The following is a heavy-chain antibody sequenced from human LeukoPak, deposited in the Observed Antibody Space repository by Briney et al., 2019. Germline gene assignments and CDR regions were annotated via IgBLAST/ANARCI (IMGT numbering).Heavy chain of an antibody. J-gene: IGHJ3*02. CDR2: IYFSGST. CDR3: AKGGPYDILTGKNVFDI. D-gene: IGHD3-9*01. Sequence: PSETLSLTCTVSGGSISSFYWSWFYWSWIRQPPGKGLEWIGYIYFSGSTNYNPSLKSRVTISVDTSKNQFSLKLSSVTAADTAVYYCAKGGPYDILTGKNVFDIWGQGTTVTVSS. CDR1: GGSISSFY. V-gene: IGHV4-59*12.